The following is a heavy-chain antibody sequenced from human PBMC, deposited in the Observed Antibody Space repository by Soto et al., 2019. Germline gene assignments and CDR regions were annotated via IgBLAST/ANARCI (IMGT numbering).Heavy chain of an antibody. J-gene: IGHJ5*02. CDR1: GFTLSSNS. CDR3: AKWSGFGDA. V-gene: IGHV3-23*01. Sequence: EVQLLESGGGLVQPGGSLRLSCAASGFTLSSNSMAWVRQAPGMRLQWVSGISNDGSTTFYIDSVRGRFTISRDTSTNTLYLQMDSLRVEDTAVYFCAKWSGFGDAWGQGTLVTVSS. D-gene: IGHD3-10*01. CDR2: ISNDGSTT.